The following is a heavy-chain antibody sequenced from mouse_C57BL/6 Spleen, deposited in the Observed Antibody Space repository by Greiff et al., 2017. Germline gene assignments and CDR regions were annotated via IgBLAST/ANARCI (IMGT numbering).Heavy chain of an antibody. J-gene: IGHJ3*01. CDR3: TLYDDYPFAY. CDR1: GFNIKDDY. D-gene: IGHD2-4*01. CDR2: IDPENGDT. V-gene: IGHV14-4*01. Sequence: EVKLQESGAELVRPGASVKLSCTASGFNIKDDYMHWVKQRPEQGLEWIGWIDPENGDTEYASKFQGKATITADPSSNTAYLQLSSLTSEDTAVYYFTLYDDYPFAYWGRGKLVTVSA.